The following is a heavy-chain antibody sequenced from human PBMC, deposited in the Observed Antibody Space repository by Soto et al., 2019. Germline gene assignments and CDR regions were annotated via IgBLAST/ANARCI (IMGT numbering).Heavy chain of an antibody. CDR2: ISSDGSRT. Sequence: EVQLVESGGGLVQPGGSLRLSCAASGFTFSSHWMHWVRQAPGKGLVWVSRISSDGSRTNYADSVKGRFTISRDNAKHTVYLQMNSLRAEETAVYYCARGVRGAYGLDIWGQGTMVTVSS. CDR3: ARGVRGAYGLDI. CDR1: GFTFSSHW. J-gene: IGHJ3*02. D-gene: IGHD2-21*01. V-gene: IGHV3-74*01.